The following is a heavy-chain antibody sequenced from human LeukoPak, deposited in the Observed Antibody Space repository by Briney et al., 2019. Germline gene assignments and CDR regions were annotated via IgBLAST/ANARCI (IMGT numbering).Heavy chain of an antibody. D-gene: IGHD3/OR15-3a*01. CDR2: IGTAGDT. J-gene: IGHJ6*02. V-gene: IGHV3-13*04. CDR1: GFTFSSYD. Sequence: QPGGSLRLSCAASGFTFSSYDMHWVRQATGKGLEWVSAIGTAGDTYYPGSVKGRFTISRENAKNSLYLQMNSLRAEDTAVYYCARATAQSVDSWSRPARYFYYAMDVWGRGTTVTVSS. CDR3: ARATAQSVDSWSRPARYFYYAMDV.